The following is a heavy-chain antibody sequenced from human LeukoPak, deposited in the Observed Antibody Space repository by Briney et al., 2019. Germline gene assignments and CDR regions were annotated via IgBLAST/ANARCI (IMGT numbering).Heavy chain of an antibody. CDR1: GFIFSNYG. D-gene: IGHD4-17*01. J-gene: IGHJ2*01. CDR3: ATKTTTVNPIWRYFDL. V-gene: IGHV3-23*01. CDR2: ISGSGGST. Sequence: PGGTLRLFCAASGFIFSNYGMSWARQAPGKGLEWGSTISGSGGSTYYADSVKGRFTISRDNSKNTLYLQMKSLKDGDTAVYYCATKTTTVNPIWRYFDLWGRGTVVTISA.